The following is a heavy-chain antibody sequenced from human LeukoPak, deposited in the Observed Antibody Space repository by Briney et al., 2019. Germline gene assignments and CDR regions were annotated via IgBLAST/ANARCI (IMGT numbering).Heavy chain of an antibody. Sequence: ASVKVSCKASGYTFTSYGISWVRHAPGQGLEWMGWISAYNGNTNYAQKLQGRVTMTTDTSTSTAYMELRSLRSDDTAVYCCARDEDTAMVSGYWGQGTLVTVSS. V-gene: IGHV1-18*01. CDR1: GYTFTSYG. J-gene: IGHJ4*02. CDR3: ARDEDTAMVSGY. D-gene: IGHD5-18*01. CDR2: ISAYNGNT.